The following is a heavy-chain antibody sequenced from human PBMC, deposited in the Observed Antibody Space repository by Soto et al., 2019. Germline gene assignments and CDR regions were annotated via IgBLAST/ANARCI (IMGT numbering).Heavy chain of an antibody. J-gene: IGHJ3*01. CDR3: ARGSHYDFSSGYADSSDV. CDR1: GGSFSGYY. CDR2: INHSGNT. V-gene: IGHV4-34*01. D-gene: IGHD3-3*01. Sequence: SETLSLTCAVYGGSFSGYYWSWFRQPPGKGLEWIGEINHSGNTNYNPSLKSRVTVSVDTSKNQFSLKIYSMTTADTAIYFCARGSHYDFSSGYADSSDVWGQGPMVT.